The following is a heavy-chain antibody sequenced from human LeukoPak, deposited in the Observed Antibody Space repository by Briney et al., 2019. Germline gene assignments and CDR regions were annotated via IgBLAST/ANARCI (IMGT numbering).Heavy chain of an antibody. J-gene: IGHJ4*02. V-gene: IGHV1-24*01. D-gene: IGHD3-16*01. CDR2: FDPEDGET. CDR3: ATDPKGD. CDR1: GYTLTELS. Sequence: ASVKVSCKVSGYTLTELSMHWVRQAPGKGLEWMGGFDPEDGETIYAQKFQGRVTMTADTSTDTAYMELSSLRSEDTAVYYCATDPKGDWGQGTLVTVSS.